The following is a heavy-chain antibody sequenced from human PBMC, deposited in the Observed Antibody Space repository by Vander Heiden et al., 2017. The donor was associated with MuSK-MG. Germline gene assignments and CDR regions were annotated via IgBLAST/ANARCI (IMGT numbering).Heavy chain of an antibody. CDR2: IIPVLHIE. V-gene: IGHV1-69*04. CDR1: GGTFSNHA. J-gene: IGHJ4*02. CDR3: ARDRGFSTYPLFDL. Sequence: QVQLEQSGAQLKTPGSSVKVSCKAPGGTFSNHAVSWVRQAPGQGLEWRGRIIPVLHIEKYAQKFQGRVTITAERPTDTAYMELVSLTSEDTAVYYCARDRGFSTYPLFDLWGQGTLVTVSS. D-gene: IGHD6-13*01.